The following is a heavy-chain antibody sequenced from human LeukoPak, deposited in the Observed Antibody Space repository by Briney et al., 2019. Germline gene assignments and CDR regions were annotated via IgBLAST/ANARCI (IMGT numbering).Heavy chain of an antibody. J-gene: IGHJ4*02. CDR3: ARAASSWSFDY. V-gene: IGHV4-59*01. D-gene: IGHD6-13*01. Sequence: ASETLSLTCTVSGGSISSYYWSWIRQPPGKGLELIGYIYYSGSTNDNPSLKSRVTISVDASKNQFSLKLSSVTAADTAVYYCARAASSWSFDYWGQGTLVTVSS. CDR2: IYYSGST. CDR1: GGSISSYY.